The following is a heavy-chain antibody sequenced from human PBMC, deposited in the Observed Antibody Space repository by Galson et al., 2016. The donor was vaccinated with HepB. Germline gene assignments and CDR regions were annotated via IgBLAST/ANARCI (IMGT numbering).Heavy chain of an antibody. CDR3: GTDQLNY. V-gene: IGHV3-30*14. Sequence: SLRLSCAASGFIFTTYAMHWIRQAPGKGLEWVAIIGYDGTDKYYADSVKGRFTISRDNSENTLYLQMNSLRAEDTAVYFCGTDQLNYRGQGTLVTVSS. CDR1: GFIFTTYA. D-gene: IGHD1-1*01. CDR2: IGYDGTDK. J-gene: IGHJ4*02.